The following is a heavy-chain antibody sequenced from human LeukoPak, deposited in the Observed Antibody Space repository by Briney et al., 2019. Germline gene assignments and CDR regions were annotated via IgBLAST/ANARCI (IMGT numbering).Heavy chain of an antibody. CDR1: GFTFSSYA. Sequence: GGSLRLSCAASGFTFSSYAMHWVRQAPGKGLEWVAVISYDGSNKYYADSVKGRFTISRDNSKNTLYLQMNSLRAEDTAIYYCAKGNDYWGQGTLVTVSS. J-gene: IGHJ4*02. D-gene: IGHD1-1*01. CDR2: ISYDGSNK. CDR3: AKGNDY. V-gene: IGHV3-30-3*01.